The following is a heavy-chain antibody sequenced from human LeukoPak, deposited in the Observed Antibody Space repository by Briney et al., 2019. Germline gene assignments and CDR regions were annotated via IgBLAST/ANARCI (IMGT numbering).Heavy chain of an antibody. CDR2: ISASGTLT. D-gene: IGHD6-25*01. Sequence: EGSLRLSCAASGLTFSSYEMNWVRQAPGKGLEWISYISASGTLTHYADSVEGRFTISRDNAKNSLYLQMNSLRAEDTAVYYCARDGTPIHSSGWVYMDVWGKGTTVTISS. CDR3: ARDGTPIHSSGWVYMDV. CDR1: GLTFSSYE. V-gene: IGHV3-48*03. J-gene: IGHJ6*04.